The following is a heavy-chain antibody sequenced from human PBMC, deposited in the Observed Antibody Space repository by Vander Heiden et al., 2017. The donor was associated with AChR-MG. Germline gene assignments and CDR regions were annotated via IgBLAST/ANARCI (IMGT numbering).Heavy chain of an antibody. CDR1: GYTFTSYD. Sequence: QVQLVQSGAEVKKPGASVKVSCKASGYTFTSYDINWVRQATGQGLEWMGWMNPNSSNTGYAQKFQGRVTMTRNTSISTAYMELSSLRSEDTAVYYCARARSGSYEGYYYYGMDVWGQGTTVTVSS. CDR2: MNPNSSNT. D-gene: IGHD1-26*01. CDR3: ARARSGSYEGYYYYGMDV. J-gene: IGHJ6*02. V-gene: IGHV1-8*01.